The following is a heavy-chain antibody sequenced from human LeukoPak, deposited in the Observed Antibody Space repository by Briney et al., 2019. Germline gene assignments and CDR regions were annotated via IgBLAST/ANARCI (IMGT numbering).Heavy chain of an antibody. V-gene: IGHV4-39*07. CDR1: GGSISSSSYY. D-gene: IGHD3-22*01. J-gene: IGHJ3*02. CDR2: IYYSGST. CDR3: ARLGSYDSTGYDAFDI. Sequence: SETLSLTCTVSGGSISSSSYYWGWIRQPPGKGLEWIGSIYYSGSTYYNPSLKSRVTISVDTSKKEFSLKLTSVTPADTAVYYCARLGSYDSTGYDAFDIWGQGTMVTVSS.